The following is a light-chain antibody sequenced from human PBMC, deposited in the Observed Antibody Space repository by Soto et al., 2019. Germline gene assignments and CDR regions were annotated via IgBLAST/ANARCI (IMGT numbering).Light chain of an antibody. V-gene: IGKV1-6*01. J-gene: IGKJ1*01. CDR2: AAS. CDR3: LQDYSYPWT. CDR1: QGIRND. Sequence: IQMTQSPSSLSASVGYTFTITCRASQGIRNDLGWYQQKPGKAPKLLIHAASSLESGVPTRFSGSGSGTDFTFTISSLQAEDFATYYCLQDYSYPWTFGQGTTGDIK.